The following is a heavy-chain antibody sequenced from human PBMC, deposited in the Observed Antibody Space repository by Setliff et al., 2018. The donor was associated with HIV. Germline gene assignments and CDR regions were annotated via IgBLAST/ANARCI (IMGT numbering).Heavy chain of an antibody. V-gene: IGHV4-39*01. D-gene: IGHD1-1*01. CDR3: VRSGYYWNTSPSF. CDR1: GGSISSSSYY. CDR2: SCYSRIT. J-gene: IGHJ4*01. Sequence: SETLSLTCTVFGGSISSSSYYWGWIRQPPGKGLEWIGSSCYSRITYYNSSLKSRATLSVDTPRNQLSLKLSSVTAADTAVYYCVRSGYYWNTSPSFWGHGTLVTVSS.